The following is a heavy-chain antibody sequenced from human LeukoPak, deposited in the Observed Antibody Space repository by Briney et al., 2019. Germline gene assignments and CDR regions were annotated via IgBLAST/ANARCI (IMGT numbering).Heavy chain of an antibody. CDR3: AYGDYYYYMDV. CDR1: GGSIISYY. Sequence: SETLSLTCTVSGGSIISYYRSWIWQAPGKGLEWIGYIYTTGTTNYNPSLKSRVTISGDTSKNQFSLSLSSVTAADTAVYYCAYGDYYYYMDVWGKGTTVTVSS. CDR2: IYTTGTT. J-gene: IGHJ6*03. D-gene: IGHD4-17*01. V-gene: IGHV4-4*08.